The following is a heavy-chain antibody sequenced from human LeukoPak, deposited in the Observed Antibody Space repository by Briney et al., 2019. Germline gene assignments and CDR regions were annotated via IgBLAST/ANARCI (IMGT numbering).Heavy chain of an antibody. CDR1: GGSITNCY. V-gene: IGHV4-59*01. Sequence: SSETLSLTCSVSGGSITNCYWSWIRQPPGKGLEWIGYSFYSGGTNYNPSLKSRVTISVDTSKKQISLKLNSVTAADTAVYYCAGIVGPRHDAFDIWGQGTMVTVSS. CDR2: SFYSGGT. CDR3: AGIVGPRHDAFDI. D-gene: IGHD1-26*01. J-gene: IGHJ3*02.